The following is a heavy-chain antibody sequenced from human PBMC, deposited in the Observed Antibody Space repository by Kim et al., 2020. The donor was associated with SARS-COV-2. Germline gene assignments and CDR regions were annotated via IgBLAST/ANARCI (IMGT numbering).Heavy chain of an antibody. Sequence: FQGRVTITRDTSASTAYMELSSLRSEDTAVYYCATTMAVAGTSEMYYFDYWGQGTLVTVSS. D-gene: IGHD6-19*01. V-gene: IGHV1-3*01. J-gene: IGHJ4*02. CDR3: ATTMAVAGTSEMYYFDY.